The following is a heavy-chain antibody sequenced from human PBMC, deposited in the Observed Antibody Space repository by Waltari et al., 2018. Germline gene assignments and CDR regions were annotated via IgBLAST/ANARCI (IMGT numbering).Heavy chain of an antibody. J-gene: IGHJ6*02. Sequence: QVQLQQWGAGLLQSSETLSLTCAVYGGSFSGYYWGWVRQPPGKGLEWIGEINHAGYTNHNPSLRSRVTRSADTSKSQFSLKLNSVTAADTAVYYCVRLEDCTGPGGHCYSGDPFALDVWGQGTTVTVSS. CDR2: INHAGYT. V-gene: IGHV4-34*02. CDR1: GGSFSGYY. CDR3: VRLEDCTGPGGHCYSGDPFALDV. D-gene: IGHD2-15*01.